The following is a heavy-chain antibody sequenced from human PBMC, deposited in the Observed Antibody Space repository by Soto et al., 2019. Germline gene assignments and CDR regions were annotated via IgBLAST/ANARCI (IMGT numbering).Heavy chain of an antibody. CDR2: YNHSGNN. Sequence: SETLSLTCAVSGGSISSGGYSWSWLRQPPGQDLEWIGYYNHSGNNNHNPYLKSRVTISADRTQNHLNLKLSSVTAAATAVYCCARGNYGGEYSYVGMDAWAKGTRFT. CDR1: GGSISSGGYS. CDR3: ARGNYGGEYSYVGMDA. D-gene: IGHD4-17*01. V-gene: IGHV4-30-2*01. J-gene: IGHJ6*04.